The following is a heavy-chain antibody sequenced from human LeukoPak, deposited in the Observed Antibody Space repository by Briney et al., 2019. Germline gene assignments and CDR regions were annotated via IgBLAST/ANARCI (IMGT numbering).Heavy chain of an antibody. J-gene: IGHJ4*02. Sequence: GASVKVSCKASGYTFTGYYMHWVRQAPGQGLEWMGWINPNSGGTNYAQKFQGRVTMTRDTSISTAYMELSRLRSDDTAVYYCARDRNMVRGVITMPGDYWGQGTLVTVSS. CDR1: GYTFTGYY. V-gene: IGHV1-2*02. CDR3: ARDRNMVRGVITMPGDY. CDR2: INPNSGGT. D-gene: IGHD3-10*01.